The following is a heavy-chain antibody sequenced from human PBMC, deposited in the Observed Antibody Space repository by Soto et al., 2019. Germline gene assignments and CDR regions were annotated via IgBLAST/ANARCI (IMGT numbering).Heavy chain of an antibody. V-gene: IGHV3-23*01. CDR2: ISGSGGST. D-gene: IGHD3-22*01. CDR3: AKEATMIVVEGAFDI. J-gene: IGHJ3*02. Sequence: GGSLILSGTASGFTFSSYAMMWVRQSPGEGLEWVSAISGSGGSTYYADSVKGRFTISRDNSKNTLYLQMNSLRAEDTAVYYCAKEATMIVVEGAFDIWGQGTMVTVSS. CDR1: GFTFSSYA.